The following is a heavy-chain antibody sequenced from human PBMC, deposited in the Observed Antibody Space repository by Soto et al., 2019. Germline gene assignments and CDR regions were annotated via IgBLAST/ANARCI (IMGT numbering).Heavy chain of an antibody. D-gene: IGHD4-17*01. CDR3: TRDHWSYGDPRLGYYGMDV. CDR1: GFTFGDYA. CDR2: IRSKAYGGTT. Sequence: GGSLRLSCTASGFTFGDYAMSWVRQAPGKGLEWVGFIRSKAYGGTTEYAASVKGRFTISRDDSKSIAYLQMNSLKTEDTAVYYCTRDHWSYGDPRLGYYGMDVWGQGTTVTVSS. V-gene: IGHV3-49*04. J-gene: IGHJ6*02.